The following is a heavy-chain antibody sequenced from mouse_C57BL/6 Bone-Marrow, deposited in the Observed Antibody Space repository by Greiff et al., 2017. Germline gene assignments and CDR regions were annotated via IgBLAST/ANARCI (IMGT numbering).Heavy chain of an antibody. CDR3: ARSSSGYCYFDY. Sequence: VQLQQPGAELVKPGASVKLSCKASGYTFTSYWMHWVKQRPGQGLEWIGMIHPNSGSTNYNEKFKSKATLTVDKSSSTAYMQLSSLTSEDSAVYYCARSSSGYCYFDYWGQGTTLTVSS. D-gene: IGHD3-2*02. V-gene: IGHV1-64*01. J-gene: IGHJ2*01. CDR2: IHPNSGST. CDR1: GYTFTSYW.